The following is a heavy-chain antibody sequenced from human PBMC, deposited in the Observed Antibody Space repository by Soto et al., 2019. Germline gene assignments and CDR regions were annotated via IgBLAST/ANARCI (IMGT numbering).Heavy chain of an antibody. J-gene: IGHJ4*02. V-gene: IGHV3-15*01. CDR2: IKSNADGGAT. CDR3: TALILTGPYDFDY. CDR1: GFTLTKAS. Sequence: PGGSLRLSCAASGFTLTKASMSWVRQAPGKGLEWVGHIKSNADGGATDYAAPVKGRFTVSRDDSKNTLYLQMNSLKTEDTAVYYCTALILTGPYDFDYWGQGTLVTVSS. D-gene: IGHD3-9*01.